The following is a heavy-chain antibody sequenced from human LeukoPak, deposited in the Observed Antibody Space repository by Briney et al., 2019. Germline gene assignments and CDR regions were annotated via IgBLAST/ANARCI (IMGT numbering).Heavy chain of an antibody. J-gene: IGHJ6*03. CDR1: GFTFSSYG. Sequence: GGSLRLSCAASGFTFSSYGMHWVRQAPGKGLEWVAFIRYDGSDKYYGDSVKGRFTISRDNSKNTLYLQMNSLRAEDTAVYYCAKDHWQQLVPGTMEVWGKGTTVTVSS. CDR3: AKDHWQQLVPGTMEV. D-gene: IGHD6-13*01. CDR2: IRYDGSDK. V-gene: IGHV3-30*02.